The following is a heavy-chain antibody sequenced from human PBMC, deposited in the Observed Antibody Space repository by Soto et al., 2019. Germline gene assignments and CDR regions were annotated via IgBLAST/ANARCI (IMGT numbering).Heavy chain of an antibody. V-gene: IGHV3-74*01. Sequence: EVQLVESGGGLVQPGGSLRLSCAAAGFTFSSYWMHWVRQAPGKGLVWVSRINSDGSSTSYADSVKGRFTISRDNAKNSLYLQMNSLRAEDTAVYYCARVYCSGVSCYHLDSWGQGTLVTVSS. D-gene: IGHD2-15*01. J-gene: IGHJ4*02. CDR2: INSDGSST. CDR1: GFTFSSYW. CDR3: ARVYCSGVSCYHLDS.